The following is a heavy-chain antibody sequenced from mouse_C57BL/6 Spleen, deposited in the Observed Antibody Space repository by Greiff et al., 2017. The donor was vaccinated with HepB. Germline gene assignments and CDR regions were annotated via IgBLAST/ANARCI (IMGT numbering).Heavy chain of an antibody. Sequence: QVQLQQSGAELVMPGASVKLSCKASGYTFTSYWMHWVKQRPGQGLEWIGEIDPSDSYTNYNQKFKGKSTLTVDKSSSTAYMQLSSLTSEDSAVYYCARRGYYYGFYYAMDYWGQGTSVTVSS. CDR2: IDPSDSYT. J-gene: IGHJ4*01. V-gene: IGHV1-69*01. CDR1: GYTFTSYW. CDR3: ARRGYYYGFYYAMDY. D-gene: IGHD1-1*01.